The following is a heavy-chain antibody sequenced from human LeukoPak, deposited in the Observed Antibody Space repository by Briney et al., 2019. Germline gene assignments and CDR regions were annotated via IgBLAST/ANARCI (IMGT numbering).Heavy chain of an antibody. V-gene: IGHV7-4-1*01. CDR2: INTNTGNP. J-gene: IGHJ4*02. D-gene: IGHD6-19*01. Sequence: ASVKVSCKASGYTFTSYAVHWMRQAPGQGLEWMGGINTNTGNPTYAQGFTGRFVFSLDSSVSTAYLQIDSVEAEDTAVYFCARDLAVPGTARGYWGQGTLVTVSS. CDR1: GYTFTSYA. CDR3: ARDLAVPGTARGY.